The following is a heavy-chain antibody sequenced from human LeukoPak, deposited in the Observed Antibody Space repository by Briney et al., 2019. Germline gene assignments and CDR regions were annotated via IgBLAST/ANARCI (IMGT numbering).Heavy chain of an antibody. CDR2: IYSGGST. D-gene: IGHD5-12*01. V-gene: IGHV3-NL1*01. CDR3: ARERLSVSGYDLSWFDP. Sequence: GGSLRLSCAASGFSFSNYAMHWVRQAPGKGLEWVSVIYSGGSTYYADSVKGRFTISRDNSENTLYLQMNSLRAEDTAVYYCARERLSVSGYDLSWFDPWGQGTLVTVSS. J-gene: IGHJ5*02. CDR1: GFSFSNYA.